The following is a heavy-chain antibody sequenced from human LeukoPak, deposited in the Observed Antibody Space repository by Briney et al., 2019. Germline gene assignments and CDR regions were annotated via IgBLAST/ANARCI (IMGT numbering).Heavy chain of an antibody. CDR1: GFAFSNYW. CDR2: IKSDGSST. CDR3: ARVGITMIRATGSFDY. V-gene: IGHV3-74*01. Sequence: PGGSLRLSCAASGFAFSNYWMHWVRQAPGKGLVWVSRIKSDGSSTISADSVKGRFTISRDNAKNTLYLQMNSLRAEDTAVYYCARVGITMIRATGSFDYWGQGTLVTVSS. D-gene: IGHD3-22*01. J-gene: IGHJ4*02.